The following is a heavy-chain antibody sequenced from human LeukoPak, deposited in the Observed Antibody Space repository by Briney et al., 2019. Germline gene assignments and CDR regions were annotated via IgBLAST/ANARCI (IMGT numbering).Heavy chain of an antibody. CDR1: GFTFSSYS. Sequence: GGSLRLSCAASGFTFSSYSMNWVRQAPGKGLEWVSYISSSTSIIYYAASVKGRFSISRDNAKNSLFLQLNSLRVEDTAVYYCARVGLDHYFYYMDVWGKGTTVTISS. CDR3: ARVGLDHYFYYMDV. V-gene: IGHV3-48*01. CDR2: ISSSTSII. D-gene: IGHD3/OR15-3a*01. J-gene: IGHJ6*03.